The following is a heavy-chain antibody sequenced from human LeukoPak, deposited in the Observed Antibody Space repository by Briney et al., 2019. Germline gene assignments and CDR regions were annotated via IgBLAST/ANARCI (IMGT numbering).Heavy chain of an antibody. D-gene: IGHD1-26*01. J-gene: IGHJ4*02. V-gene: IGHV4-39*01. CDR2: IYYSGST. Sequence: SETLSLTCTVSGGSISSSSYYWGWIRQPPGKGLEWIGSIYYSGSTYYNPSLKSRVTISVDTSKNQFSLKLSSVTAADTAVYYCARQWELLYFDYWGQGTLVTVSS. CDR1: GGSISSSSYY. CDR3: ARQWELLYFDY.